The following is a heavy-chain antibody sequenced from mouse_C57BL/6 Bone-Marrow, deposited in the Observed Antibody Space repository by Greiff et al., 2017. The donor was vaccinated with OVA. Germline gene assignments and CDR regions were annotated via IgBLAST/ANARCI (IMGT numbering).Heavy chain of an antibody. D-gene: IGHD1-1*01. V-gene: IGHV5-4*01. CDR1: GFTFSSYA. CDR3: ASPYYFSYYAMDY. J-gene: IGHJ4*01. Sequence: DVQLVESGGGLVKPGGSLKLSCAASGFTFSSYAMSWVRQTPEKRLEWVATISDGGSYTYYPDNVKGRFIISRDNAKNNLYLQMSHLKSEDTAMYYCASPYYFSYYAMDYWGQGTSVTVSS. CDR2: ISDGGSYT.